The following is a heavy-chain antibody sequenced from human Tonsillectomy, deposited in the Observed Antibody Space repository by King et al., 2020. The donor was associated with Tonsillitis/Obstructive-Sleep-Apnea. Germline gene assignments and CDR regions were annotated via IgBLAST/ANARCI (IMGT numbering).Heavy chain of an antibody. J-gene: IGHJ4*02. CDR1: GFTFNFYS. CDR2: ISGSGNTI. V-gene: IGHV3-48*02. D-gene: IGHD3-3*01. CDR3: TRDIRGNYDFWSGYPGY. Sequence: VQLVESGGGLIQPGGSLRLSCAASGFTFNFYSMDWVRQAPGKGLEWVSYISGSGNTIYYADSLKGRFTISRDNAKSSLYLQMNRLRDEDTAVYYCTRDIRGNYDFWSGYPGYWGQGTLVTVSS.